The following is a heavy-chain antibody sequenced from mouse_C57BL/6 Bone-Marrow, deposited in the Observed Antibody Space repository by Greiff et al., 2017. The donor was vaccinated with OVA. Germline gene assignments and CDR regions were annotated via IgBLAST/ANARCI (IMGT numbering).Heavy chain of an antibody. V-gene: IGHV14-4*01. Sequence: EVQLQQSGAELVRPGASVKLSCTASGFNIKDDYMHWVKQRPEQGLEWIGWIDPENGDTEYASKFQGKATITADTSSNTAYLQLSSLTSEDTAVYYCTTLLCSFAYWGQGTLVTVSA. CDR1: GFNIKDDY. CDR3: TTLLCSFAY. D-gene: IGHD2-10*01. CDR2: IDPENGDT. J-gene: IGHJ3*01.